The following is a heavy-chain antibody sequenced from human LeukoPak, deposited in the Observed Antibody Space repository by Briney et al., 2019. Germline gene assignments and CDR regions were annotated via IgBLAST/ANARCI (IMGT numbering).Heavy chain of an antibody. Sequence: PGGSLRLSCAASGFIFSNYAIHWVRQAPGKGLEWVANIKQDGSEKYYVDSVKGRFTISRDNAKNSLYLQMNSLRAEDTAVYYCARDERATQLRFLEWPNPNNWFDPWGQGTLVTVSS. CDR1: GFIFSNYA. V-gene: IGHV3-7*01. D-gene: IGHD3-3*01. J-gene: IGHJ5*02. CDR3: ARDERATQLRFLEWPNPNNWFDP. CDR2: IKQDGSEK.